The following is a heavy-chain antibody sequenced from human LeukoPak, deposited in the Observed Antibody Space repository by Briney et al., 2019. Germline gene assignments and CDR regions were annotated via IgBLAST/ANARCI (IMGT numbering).Heavy chain of an antibody. CDR1: GFTFSSYR. CDR3: ARANYYGSGRAAFDI. V-gene: IGHV3-74*01. CDR2: INSDGSST. D-gene: IGHD3-10*01. J-gene: IGHJ3*02. Sequence: GGSLRLPCAASGFTFSSYRMHWVRQAPGKGLVWVSRINSDGSSTSYADSVKGRYTISRDNAKNTLYLQMNSLRAEDTAVYYCARANYYGSGRAAFDIWGQGTMVTVSS.